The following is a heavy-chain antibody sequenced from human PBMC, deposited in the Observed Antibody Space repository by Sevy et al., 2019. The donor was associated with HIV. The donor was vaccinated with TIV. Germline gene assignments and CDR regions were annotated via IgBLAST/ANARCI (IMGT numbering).Heavy chain of an antibody. CDR1: GFTFTSYA. V-gene: IGHV3-23*01. D-gene: IGHD3-22*01. CDR2: IYGSGGVT. Sequence: GWSLRLSCKPSGFTFTSYAMNWVRQAPGKGLEWISTIYGSGGVTYYADSVKGRFTISRDKSKNTLYLQMNSLRTEDTALYYCAGGRYDSSGSFDAIDIWGQGTMVTVSS. J-gene: IGHJ3*02. CDR3: AGGRYDSSGSFDAIDI.